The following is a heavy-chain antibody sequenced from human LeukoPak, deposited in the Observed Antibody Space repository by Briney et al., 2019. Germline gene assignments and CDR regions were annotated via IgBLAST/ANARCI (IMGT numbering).Heavy chain of an antibody. Sequence: GGSLRLSCAASGFTFSSYGMHWVRQAPGKGLEWVAVISHDGSNKCYADSVKGRFTISRDNSKNTLYLQMNSLRAEDTAVYYCAKEEEVGWYSSSPGSYWGQGTLVTVSS. J-gene: IGHJ4*02. CDR2: ISHDGSNK. V-gene: IGHV3-30*18. CDR1: GFTFSSYG. CDR3: AKEEEVGWYSSSPGSY. D-gene: IGHD6-6*01.